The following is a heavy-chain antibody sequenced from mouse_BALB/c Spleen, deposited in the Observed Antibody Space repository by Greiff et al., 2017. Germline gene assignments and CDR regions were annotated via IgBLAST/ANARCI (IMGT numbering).Heavy chain of an antibody. D-gene: IGHD2-2*01. J-gene: IGHJ3*01. V-gene: IGHV3-2*02. CDR3: ARILYGYDGGAWFAY. Sequence: EVQLQQSGPGLVKPSQSLSLTCTVTGYPITSDYAWNWIRQFPGNKLEWMGYISYSGSTSYNPSLKSRISITRDTSKNQFFLQLNSVTTEDTATYYCARILYGYDGGAWFAYWGQGTLVTVSA. CDR2: ISYSGST. CDR1: GYPITSDYA.